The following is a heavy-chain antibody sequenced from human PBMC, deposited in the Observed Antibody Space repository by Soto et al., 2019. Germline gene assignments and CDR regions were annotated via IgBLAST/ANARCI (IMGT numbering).Heavy chain of an antibody. V-gene: IGHV3-30*03. CDR2: ISYDENIK. CDR1: GVTFRSYG. D-gene: IGHD3-3*01. J-gene: IGHJ3*02. Sequence: PGGALRLSCAASGVTFRSYGRHWVRQAPGKGLEWVAVISYDENIKYYADSVKGRFTVSRDNSKNTLYLQINSLRVEDTAVYYCARDRYDFWSGYYTFAFDIWGQGTMVTVSS. CDR3: ARDRYDFWSGYYTFAFDI.